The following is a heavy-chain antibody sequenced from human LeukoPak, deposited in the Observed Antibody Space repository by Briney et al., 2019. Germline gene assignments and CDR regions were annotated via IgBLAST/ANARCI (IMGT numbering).Heavy chain of an antibody. CDR2: IYSGGST. Sequence: GGSLRLSCAASEFSVGSNYMTWVRQAPGKGLEWVSLIYSGGSTYYADSVKGRFTISRDNSKNTLYLQMNSLRAEDTAVYYCAREYYYDSSGYDYWGQGTLVTVSS. J-gene: IGHJ4*02. CDR1: EFSVGSNY. CDR3: AREYYYDSSGYDY. D-gene: IGHD3-22*01. V-gene: IGHV3-66*01.